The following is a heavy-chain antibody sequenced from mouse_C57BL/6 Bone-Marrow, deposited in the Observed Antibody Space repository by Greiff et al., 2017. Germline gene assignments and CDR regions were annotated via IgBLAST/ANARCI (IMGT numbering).Heavy chain of an antibody. J-gene: IGHJ3*01. D-gene: IGHD2-1*01. Sequence: QVQLQQSGAELARPGASVKLSCKASGYTFTSYGISWVKQRTGQGLEWIGEIYPRSGNTYYNEKFKGKATLTADKSSSTAYMELRSLTSEDSAVYFCARSEIYYGNYFAYWGQGTLVTVSA. V-gene: IGHV1-81*01. CDR1: GYTFTSYG. CDR3: ARSEIYYGNYFAY. CDR2: IYPRSGNT.